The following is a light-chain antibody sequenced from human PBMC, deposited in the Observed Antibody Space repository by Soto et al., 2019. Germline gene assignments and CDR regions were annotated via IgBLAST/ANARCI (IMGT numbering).Light chain of an antibody. CDR1: QTINSY. V-gene: IGKV1-39*01. CDR3: EQGYRTRFT. CDR2: AAC. Sequence: DIQMTQSPSSLPASAGDRVTIICRARQTINSYLNWHQHKPGKAPKLQIYAACWLQSGVTSRFSGSASGADCALTIRNLQLEVVAVYYWEQGYRTRFTFGPGTKVDLK. J-gene: IGKJ3*01.